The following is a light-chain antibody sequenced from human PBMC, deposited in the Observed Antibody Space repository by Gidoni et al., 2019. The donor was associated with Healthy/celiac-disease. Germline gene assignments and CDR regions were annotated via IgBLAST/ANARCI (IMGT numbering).Light chain of an antibody. CDR3: QQYYSTPYT. CDR2: WAS. Sequence: DIVMTQSPDSLAGSLGERATINCKSSQSVLYSSNNKNYLAWYQQKPGQPPKLLIYWASTRESGVPDRFSGSGSGTDFTLTISSLQAEGVAVYYCQQYYSTPYTFXQXTKLEIK. V-gene: IGKV4-1*01. CDR1: QSVLYSSNNKNY. J-gene: IGKJ2*01.